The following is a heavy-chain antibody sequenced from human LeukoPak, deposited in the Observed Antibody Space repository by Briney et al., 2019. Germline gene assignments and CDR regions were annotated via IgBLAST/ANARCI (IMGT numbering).Heavy chain of an antibody. CDR1: GYTFSSYY. CDR2: INTNTGSP. J-gene: IGHJ5*02. D-gene: IGHD2-2*01. CDR3: ARDLNEDIVVVPAAGWFDP. V-gene: IGHV7-4-1*02. Sequence: ASVKVSCKASGYTFSSYYMHWVRQAPGQGLEWMGWINTNTGSPTYAQGFTGRFVFSLDTSVSTAYLQISSLKAEDTAVYYCARDLNEDIVVVPAAGWFDPWGQGTLVTVSS.